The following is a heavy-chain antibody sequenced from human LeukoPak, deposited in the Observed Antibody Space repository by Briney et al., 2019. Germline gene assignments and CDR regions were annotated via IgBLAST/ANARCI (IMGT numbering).Heavy chain of an antibody. J-gene: IGHJ4*02. CDR3: ARGSAYYFDY. CDR2: ISYSGST. V-gene: IGHV4-39*07. CDR1: GGSISSRPYY. Sequence: SETLSLTCTVSGGSISSRPYYWGWVRQPPGKGLEWIGTISYSGSTYYNPSLKSRVTISVDTSKNQFSLKLSSVTAADTAVYYCARGSAYYFDYWGQGTLVTVSS.